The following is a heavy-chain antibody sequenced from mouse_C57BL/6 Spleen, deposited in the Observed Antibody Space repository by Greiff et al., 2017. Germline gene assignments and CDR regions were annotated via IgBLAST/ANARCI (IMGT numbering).Heavy chain of an antibody. CDR3: ARFYYDYDGAGYFDV. CDR2: INPNNGGT. J-gene: IGHJ1*03. D-gene: IGHD2-4*01. V-gene: IGHV1-22*01. CDR1: GYTFTDYN. Sequence: VHVKQSGPELVKPGASVKMSCKASGYTFTDYNMHWVKQSHGKSLEWIGYINPNNGGTSYNQKFKGKATLTVNKSSSTAYMELRSLTSEDSAVYYCARFYYDYDGAGYFDVWGTGTTVTVSS.